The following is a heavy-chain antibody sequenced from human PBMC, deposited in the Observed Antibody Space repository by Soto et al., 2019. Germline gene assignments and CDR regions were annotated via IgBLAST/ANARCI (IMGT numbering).Heavy chain of an antibody. Sequence: SETLSLTCTVSGGSISGYYWSWIRQPPGKGLEWIGYISYSGSTNYNPSLKSRVTISVDTSKNQFSLKLSSVTAADTAMFYCARSSKGFFDWLLPQGFDYWGQGTLVTVSS. V-gene: IGHV4-59*08. CDR3: ARSSKGFFDWLLPQGFDY. D-gene: IGHD3-9*01. CDR1: GGSISGYY. CDR2: ISYSGST. J-gene: IGHJ4*02.